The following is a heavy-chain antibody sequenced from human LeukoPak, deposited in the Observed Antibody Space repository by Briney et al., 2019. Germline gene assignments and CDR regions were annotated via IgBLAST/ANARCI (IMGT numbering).Heavy chain of an antibody. V-gene: IGHV3-48*03. D-gene: IGHD1-26*01. CDR2: ISSSGSTI. CDR3: ARERRWELLSYYYYMDV. J-gene: IGHJ6*03. Sequence: PGGSLRLSCAASGFTFSSYEMNWVRQAPGKGLEWVSYISSSGSTIYYADSVKGRFTISRDNAKNSLYPQMNSLRAEDTAVYYCARERRWELLSYYYYMDVWGKGTTVTVSS. CDR1: GFTFSSYE.